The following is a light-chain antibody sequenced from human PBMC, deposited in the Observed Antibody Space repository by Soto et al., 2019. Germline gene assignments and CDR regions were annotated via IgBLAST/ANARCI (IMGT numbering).Light chain of an antibody. V-gene: IGKV1-39*01. CDR1: QSISSY. CDR2: AAS. Sequence: DIQMTQSPSSLSASVGDRVTITCRASQSISSYLNWYQQKPGKAPKLLIYAASSLQSGVPSRFSGSGSGTDFTLTISSLQPDDFAPYYCQQCYSTPYTFGQGTKLEIK. CDR3: QQCYSTPYT. J-gene: IGKJ2*01.